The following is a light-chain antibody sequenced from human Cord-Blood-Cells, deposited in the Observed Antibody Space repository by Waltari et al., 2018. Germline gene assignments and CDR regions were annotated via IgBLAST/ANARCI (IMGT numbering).Light chain of an antibody. CDR1: SSDVCGYNY. Sequence: QSALTQPASVSGSPGQSITISCPGTSSDVCGYNYVSWYQQHPGKAPKLMIYDVSNRPSGVSNRCSGSKSGNTASLTISGLQAEDEADYYCSSYTSSSTLGVFGGGTKLTVL. V-gene: IGLV2-14*01. J-gene: IGLJ2*01. CDR2: DVS. CDR3: SSYTSSSTLGV.